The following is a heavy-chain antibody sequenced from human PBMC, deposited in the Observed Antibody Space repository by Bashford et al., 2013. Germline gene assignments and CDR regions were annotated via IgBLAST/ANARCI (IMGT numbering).Heavy chain of an antibody. D-gene: IGHD4-17*01. CDR1: GESIISTDYY. Sequence: SETLSLTCTVSGESIISTDYYWSWIRQPPGQGLEWIGNVYYSGSTNYNPTLKSRLTISVDTSNYQFSLKLHSVTAADTAVYYCARTYNPGYGDYGDIGGSSYFHSWGQGILVTVSS. V-gene: IGHV4-30-4*01. J-gene: IGHJ4*02. CDR3: ARTYNPGYGDYGDIGGSSYFHS. CDR2: VYYSGST.